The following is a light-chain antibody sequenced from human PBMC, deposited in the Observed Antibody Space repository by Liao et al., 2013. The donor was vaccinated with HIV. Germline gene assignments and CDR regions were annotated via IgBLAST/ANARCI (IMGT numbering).Light chain of an antibody. CDR1: KLGDKY. J-gene: IGLJ1*01. CDR3: QAWDSSTGPSYD. CDR2: QDT. Sequence: SYELTQPPSVSVSPGQTASITCSGDKLGDKYACWFQQKPGQSPVLVIYQDTKRPSGIPERFSGSNSGNTATLTISGTQAMDEADYYCQAWDSSTGPSYDVGT. V-gene: IGLV3-1*01.